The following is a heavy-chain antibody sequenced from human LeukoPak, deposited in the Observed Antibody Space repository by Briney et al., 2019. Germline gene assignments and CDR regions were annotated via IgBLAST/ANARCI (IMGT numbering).Heavy chain of an antibody. D-gene: IGHD6-19*01. CDR3: ASESSGRLSDAFDI. V-gene: IGHV3-66*01. CDR1: GFTVSSNY. Sequence: AGGSLRLSCAASGFTVSSNYMSWVRQAPGKGLKWVSVIYSGGSTYYADSVKGRFTISRDNSKNTLYLQMNSLRAEDTAVYYCASESSGRLSDAFDIWGQGTMVTVSS. CDR2: IYSGGST. J-gene: IGHJ3*02.